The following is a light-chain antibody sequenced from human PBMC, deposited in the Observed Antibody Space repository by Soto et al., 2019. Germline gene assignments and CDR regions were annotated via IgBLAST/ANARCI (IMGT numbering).Light chain of an antibody. CDR2: DAS. V-gene: IGKV3-11*01. CDR1: QSVSSY. J-gene: IGKJ5*01. Sequence: VLTQSPRTLSLSPGERATLSCRASQSVSSYLAWYQQKPGQAPRLLIYDASNRATGIPARFSGSGSGTDFTLTISSLEPEDFAVYYCQQRSNWPPITFGQGTRLEIK. CDR3: QQRSNWPPIT.